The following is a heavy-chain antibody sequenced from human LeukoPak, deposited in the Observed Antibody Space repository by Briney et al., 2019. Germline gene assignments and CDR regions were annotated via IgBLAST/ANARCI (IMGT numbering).Heavy chain of an antibody. J-gene: IGHJ4*02. CDR2: IYYRGNT. Sequence: SETLPLTCTVSGVSISSSNSYWGWIRQPPGKGLEWIGSIYYRGNTYYNASLKSQVSISIDTSKNQFSLKLTSVTAADTAVYYCARQTGSGLFILPGGQGTLVTVSS. CDR1: GVSISSSNSY. CDR3: ARQTGSGLFILP. V-gene: IGHV4-39*01. D-gene: IGHD3/OR15-3a*01.